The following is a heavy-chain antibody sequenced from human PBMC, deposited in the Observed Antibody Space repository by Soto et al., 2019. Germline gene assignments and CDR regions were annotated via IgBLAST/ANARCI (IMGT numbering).Heavy chain of an antibody. J-gene: IGHJ6*02. V-gene: IGHV1-69*13. CDR3: ATPGGDFYYYYGMDV. Sequence: SVKVSCKASGGTFSSYAVSWVRQAPGQGLEWMGGIIPIFGTANYAQKFQGRVTITADESTSTAYMELSSLRSEDTAVYYCATPGGDFYYYYGMDVWGQGTTVTAP. D-gene: IGHD3-16*01. CDR2: IIPIFGTA. CDR1: GGTFSSYA.